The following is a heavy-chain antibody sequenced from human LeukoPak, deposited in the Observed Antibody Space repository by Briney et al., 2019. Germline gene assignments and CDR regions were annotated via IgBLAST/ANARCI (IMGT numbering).Heavy chain of an antibody. V-gene: IGHV3-30-3*01. CDR2: ISYDGSNK. CDR1: GFTFSSYA. CDR3: ARDRLAYCGGDCYSSFDY. J-gene: IGHJ4*02. Sequence: GGSLRLSCAASGFTFSSYAMHWVRQAPGKGLEWVAVISYDGSNKYYADSVKGRFTISRDNSKNTLYLQMNSLRAEDTAMYYCARDRLAYCGGDCYSSFDYWGQGTLVTVSS. D-gene: IGHD2-21*02.